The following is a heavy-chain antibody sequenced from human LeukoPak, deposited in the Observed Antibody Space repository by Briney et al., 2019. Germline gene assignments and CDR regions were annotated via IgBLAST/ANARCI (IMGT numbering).Heavy chain of an antibody. CDR1: GFTFISYS. CDR3: ASGYSSGWSLDAFDI. V-gene: IGHV3-21*01. D-gene: IGHD6-19*01. J-gene: IGHJ3*02. CDR2: IISSSSYI. Sequence: PGGSLRLSCAASGFTFISYSMNWVRQAPGKGLEWVSSIISSSSYIYYADSVKGRFTISRDNAKNSLYLQMNSLRAEDTAVYYCASGYSSGWSLDAFDIGGQGTMVTVPS.